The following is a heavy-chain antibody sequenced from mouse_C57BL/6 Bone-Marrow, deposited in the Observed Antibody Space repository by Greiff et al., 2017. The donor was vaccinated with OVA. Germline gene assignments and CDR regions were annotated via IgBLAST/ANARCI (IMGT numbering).Heavy chain of an antibody. V-gene: IGHV1-81*01. Sequence: QVQLQQSGAELARPGASVKLSCKASGYTFTSYGISWVKQRTGQGLEWIGEIYPRSGNTYYNEKFKGKATLTADKSSSTAYMELRSLTSEDSAVYFYARENYYGSSDWYFDVWGTGTTVTVSS. CDR2: IYPRSGNT. CDR1: GYTFTSYG. J-gene: IGHJ1*03. CDR3: ARENYYGSSDWYFDV. D-gene: IGHD1-1*01.